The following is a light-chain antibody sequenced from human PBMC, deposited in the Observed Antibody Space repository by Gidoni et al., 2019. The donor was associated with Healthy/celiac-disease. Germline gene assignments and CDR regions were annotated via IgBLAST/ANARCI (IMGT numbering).Light chain of an antibody. CDR1: QSVLYSSNNKNY. V-gene: IGKV4-1*01. CDR3: QQYYSTPPWT. CDR2: WAS. J-gene: IGKJ1*01. Sequence: DIVMTQSPDSLAVSLGERATINCKSSQSVLYSSNNKNYLAWYQQTPGQPPKLLMYWASTRESGVPDRFSGSGSGTDFTLTISSLQAEDVAVYYCQQYYSTPPWTFGQGTKVEIK.